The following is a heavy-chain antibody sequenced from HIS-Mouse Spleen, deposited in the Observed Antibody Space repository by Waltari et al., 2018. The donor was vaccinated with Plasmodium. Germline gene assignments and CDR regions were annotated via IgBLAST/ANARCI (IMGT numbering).Heavy chain of an antibody. CDR3: ARVIPLGIPHFDY. D-gene: IGHD7-27*01. Sequence: QVQLQQWGAGLLKPSETLSLTCAVYGGSFSGYYWRWLRQPPGKGLEWIGEINHSGSTNYNPSLKSRVTISVDTSKNQFSLKLSSVTAADTAVYYCARVIPLGIPHFDYWGQGTLGTVSS. CDR2: INHSGST. V-gene: IGHV4-34*01. CDR1: GGSFSGYY. J-gene: IGHJ4*02.